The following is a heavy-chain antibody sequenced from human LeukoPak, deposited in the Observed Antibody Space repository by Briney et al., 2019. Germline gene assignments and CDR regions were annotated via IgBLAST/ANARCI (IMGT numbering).Heavy chain of an antibody. J-gene: IGHJ4*02. CDR3: ARDDDYYDSSGYYYDYFDY. Sequence: GGSLRLSCAASGFTFSNYWMSWVRQAPGKGLEWVANIKQDGSEKYYVDSVKGRFTISRDNAKNSLYVQMNSLRAEDTAVYYCARDDDYYDSSGYYYDYFDYWGQGTLVTVSS. CDR2: IKQDGSEK. D-gene: IGHD3-22*01. V-gene: IGHV3-7*01. CDR1: GFTFSNYW.